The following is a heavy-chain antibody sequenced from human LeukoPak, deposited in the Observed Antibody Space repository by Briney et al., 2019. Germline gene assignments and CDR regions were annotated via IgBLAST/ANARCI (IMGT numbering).Heavy chain of an antibody. D-gene: IGHD2-15*01. Sequence: SVKVSCKAPGGTFSSYAISWVRQAPGQGLEWMGGIIPIFGTANYAQKFQGRVTITADESTSTAYMELSSLRSEDTAVYYCARGHRSGGSFPPALDYWGQGTLVTVSS. CDR3: ARGHRSGGSFPPALDY. CDR2: IIPIFGTA. J-gene: IGHJ4*02. V-gene: IGHV1-69*13. CDR1: GGTFSSYA.